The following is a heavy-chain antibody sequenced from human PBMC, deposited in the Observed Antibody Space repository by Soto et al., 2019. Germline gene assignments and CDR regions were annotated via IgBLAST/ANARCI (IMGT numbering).Heavy chain of an antibody. D-gene: IGHD1-1*01. CDR2: IYYSGST. Sequence: LSLTCTVSGGSIRSGGYHWSWVRQSPRRGLEWIGNIYYSGSTYYNPSLKSRLTISVDTSKNQFSLNLSSVTAADTAVYYCARDRLMATAGTARHYFGLDVWGQGPTVTVYS. CDR3: ARDRLMATAGTARHYFGLDV. V-gene: IGHV4-31*03. J-gene: IGHJ6*02. CDR1: GGSIRSGGYH.